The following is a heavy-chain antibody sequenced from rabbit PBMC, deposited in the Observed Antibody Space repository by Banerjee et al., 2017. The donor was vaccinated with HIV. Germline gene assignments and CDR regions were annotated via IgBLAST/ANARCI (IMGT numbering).Heavy chain of an antibody. J-gene: IGHJ4*01. Sequence: QEQLVESGGGLVQPEGSLTLTCTASGFSFSSSYWISWVRQAPGKGLEWIALIVTGSSGSTYYASWAKGRFTISKTSSTTVTLQMTSLTAADTATYFCARDPSGDGATPNLWGQGTLVTVS. CDR1: GFSFSSSYW. CDR2: IVTGSSGST. V-gene: IGHV1S45*01. CDR3: ARDPSGDGATPNL. D-gene: IGHD1-1*01.